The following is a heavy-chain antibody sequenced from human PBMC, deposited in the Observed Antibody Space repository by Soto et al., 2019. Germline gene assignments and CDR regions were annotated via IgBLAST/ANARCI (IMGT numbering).Heavy chain of an antibody. CDR3: AAAPIQLWYYWYFDL. Sequence: QMQLVQSGPEVKKPGTSVKVSCKASGFTFTSSAVQWVRQARGQRLEWIGWIVVGSGNTNYAQKFQERVTITRDMSTSTAYMELSSLRSEDTAVYYCAAAPIQLWYYWYFDLWGRGTLVTVSS. J-gene: IGHJ2*01. CDR1: GFTFTSSA. V-gene: IGHV1-58*01. CDR2: IVVGSGNT. D-gene: IGHD5-18*01.